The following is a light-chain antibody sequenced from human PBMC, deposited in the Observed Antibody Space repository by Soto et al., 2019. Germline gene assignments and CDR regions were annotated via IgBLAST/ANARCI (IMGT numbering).Light chain of an antibody. J-gene: IGLJ1*01. CDR1: SSDVGLYNY. Sequence: QSVLTQPASVSGSPGQPITISCTGTSSDVGLYNYVSWYRHLPGKAPELIIYDVSNRPSGVSNRFSGSKSANTASLTISGLQAEDEADYYCNSYTSSGTYVFGTGTKVTVL. CDR2: DVS. V-gene: IGLV2-14*03. CDR3: NSYTSSGTYV.